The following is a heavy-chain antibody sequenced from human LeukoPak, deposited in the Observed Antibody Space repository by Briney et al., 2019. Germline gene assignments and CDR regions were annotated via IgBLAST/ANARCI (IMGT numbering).Heavy chain of an antibody. CDR3: ATTGNFYDMDV. CDR1: GFASISTG. J-gene: IGHJ6*03. CDR2: SSTVTGNI. Sequence: GGSLRLSCAASGFASISTGIHWVRQAPGKGLEWLSYSSTVTGNIYYADSVKGRFAISRDNAKSSLYLQMSSLGAEDTAVYFCATTGNFYDMDVWGKGTTVTVSS. D-gene: IGHD1-1*01. V-gene: IGHV3-48*04.